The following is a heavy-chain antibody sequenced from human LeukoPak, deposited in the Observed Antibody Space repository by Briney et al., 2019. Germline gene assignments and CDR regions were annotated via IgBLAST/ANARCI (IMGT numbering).Heavy chain of an antibody. CDR1: GGSFSGYY. D-gene: IGHD2-2*02. CDR2: INHSGST. CDR3: AKGKVVPAAIMNYYYGMDV. J-gene: IGHJ6*02. V-gene: IGHV4-34*01. Sequence: SETLSLTCAVYGGSFSGYYWSWIRQPPGKGLEWIGEINHSGSTNYNPSLKSRVTISVDTSKNQFSLKLSSVTAADTAVYYCAKGKVVPAAIMNYYYGMDVWGQGTTVTVSS.